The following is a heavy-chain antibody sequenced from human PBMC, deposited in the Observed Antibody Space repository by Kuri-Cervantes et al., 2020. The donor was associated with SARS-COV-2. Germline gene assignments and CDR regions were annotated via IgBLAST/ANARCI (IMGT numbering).Heavy chain of an antibody. CDR3: AGNIVVVPAAIGNDAFDI. CDR2: IYHSGST. J-gene: IGHJ3*02. D-gene: IGHD2-2*01. CDR1: GYSISSGYY. V-gene: IGHV4-38-2*02. Sequence: SATLSLTCTVSGYSISSGYYWGWIRQPPGKGLEWVGSIYHSGSTYYNPSLKSRVTISVDTSKNQFSLKLSSVTAANTAVYYCAGNIVVVPAAIGNDAFDIWGQGTMVTVSS.